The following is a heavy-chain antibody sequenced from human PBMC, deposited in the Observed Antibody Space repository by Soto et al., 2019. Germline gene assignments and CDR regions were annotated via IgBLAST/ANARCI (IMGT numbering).Heavy chain of an antibody. J-gene: IGHJ6*02. CDR3: ARDLTAYYDFWSGYPARYYYYYGMDV. Sequence: SQTLSLTCAISGDSVSSNSAAWNWIRQSPSRGLEWLGRTYYRSKWYNDYAVSVKSRITINPDTSKNQFSLQLNSVTPGDTAVYYCARDLTAYYDFWSGYPARYYYYYGMDVWGQGTTVTVSS. D-gene: IGHD3-3*01. V-gene: IGHV6-1*01. CDR2: TYYRSKWYN. CDR1: GDSVSSNSAA.